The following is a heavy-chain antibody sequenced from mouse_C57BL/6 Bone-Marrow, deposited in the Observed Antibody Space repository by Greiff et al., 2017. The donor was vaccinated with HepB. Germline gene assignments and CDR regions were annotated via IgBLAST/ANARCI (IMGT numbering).Heavy chain of an antibody. D-gene: IGHD2-4*01. J-gene: IGHJ3*01. CDR2: IYPRSGNT. V-gene: IGHV1-81*01. Sequence: QVQLQQSGAELARPGASVKLSCKASGYTFTSYGISWVKQRTGQGLEWIGEIYPRSGNTYYNEKFKGKATLTADKASSTAYMELRSLTSEDSAVYFWARYYEYDYAYWGQGTLVTVSA. CDR1: GYTFTSYG. CDR3: ARYYEYDYAY.